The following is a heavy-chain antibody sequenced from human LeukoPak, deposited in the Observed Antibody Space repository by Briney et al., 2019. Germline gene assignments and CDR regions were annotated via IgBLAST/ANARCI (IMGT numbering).Heavy chain of an antibody. CDR1: GYSFTSYW. J-gene: IGHJ4*02. CDR2: IDPSDSYT. Sequence: GESLKISCQGSGYSFTSYWISWVRQMPGKGLEWMGRIDPSDSYTNYSPSFQGHVTISADKSISTAYLQWSSLKASDTAMYYCARRGYYYDSSGYYFYDYWGQGTLVTVSS. D-gene: IGHD3-22*01. V-gene: IGHV5-10-1*01. CDR3: ARRGYYYDSSGYYFYDY.